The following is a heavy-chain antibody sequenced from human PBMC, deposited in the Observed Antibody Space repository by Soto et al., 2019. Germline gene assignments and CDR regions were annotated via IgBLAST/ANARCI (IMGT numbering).Heavy chain of an antibody. V-gene: IGHV3-23*01. CDR3: AKDTGYDFWSGYYYY. Sequence: GGSLRFSCAASGFTFSSYAMSWVRQAPGKGLEWVSAISGSGGSTYYADSVKGRFTISRDNSKNTLYLQMNSLRAEDTAVYYCAKDTGYDFWSGYYYYWGQGTLVTVSS. J-gene: IGHJ4*02. D-gene: IGHD3-3*01. CDR2: ISGSGGST. CDR1: GFTFSSYA.